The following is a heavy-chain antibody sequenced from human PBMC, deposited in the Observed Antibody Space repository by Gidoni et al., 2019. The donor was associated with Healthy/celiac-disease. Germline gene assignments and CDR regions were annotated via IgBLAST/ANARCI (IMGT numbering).Heavy chain of an antibody. CDR3: EAGGFPDYYYMDV. D-gene: IGHD3-16*01. CDR1: GYSISSGYY. J-gene: IGHJ6*03. CDR2: IYHSGST. V-gene: IGHV4-38-2*02. Sequence: QVQLQESGPGLVKPSETLSLTCTVSGYSISSGYYWGWIRQPPGKGLEWIGSIYHSGSTYYNPSLKSRVTISVDTSKNQCSLKLSSVTAADTAVYYCEAGGFPDYYYMDVWGKGTTVTVSS.